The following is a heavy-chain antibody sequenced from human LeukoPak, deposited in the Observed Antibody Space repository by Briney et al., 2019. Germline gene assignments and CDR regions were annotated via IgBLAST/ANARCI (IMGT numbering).Heavy chain of an antibody. CDR2: FGPEDGET. Sequence: VASVTVSCKVSGYTLTELSMHWVRQAPGKGLEWMGGFGPEDGETIYAQKFQGRVTMTEDTSTDTAYMELSSLRSEDTAVYYCATASYCSSTSCPLIAYYFDYWGQGTLVTVSS. CDR1: GYTLTELS. CDR3: ATASYCSSTSCPLIAYYFDY. J-gene: IGHJ4*02. V-gene: IGHV1-24*01. D-gene: IGHD2-2*01.